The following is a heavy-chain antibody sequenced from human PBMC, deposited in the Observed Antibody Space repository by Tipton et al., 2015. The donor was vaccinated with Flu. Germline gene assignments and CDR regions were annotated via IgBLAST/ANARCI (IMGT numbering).Heavy chain of an antibody. CDR2: IRHDESDK. J-gene: IGHJ4*02. D-gene: IGHD6-19*01. CDR1: GFMFSGYG. CDR3: AKDGWDTSGWYPFDY. Sequence: SGFMFSGYGMHWVRQVPGKGLEWVAFIRHDESDKYYADSVKGRFTISRDNSKNALYLLISSLRPEDTAVYYCAKDGWDTSGWYPFDYWGQGTLVTVSA. V-gene: IGHV3-30*02.